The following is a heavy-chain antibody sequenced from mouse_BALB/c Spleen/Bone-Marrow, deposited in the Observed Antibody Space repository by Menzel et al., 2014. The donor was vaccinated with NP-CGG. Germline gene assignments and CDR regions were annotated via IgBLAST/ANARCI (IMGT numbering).Heavy chain of an antibody. D-gene: IGHD1-1*01. J-gene: IGHJ1*01. CDR3: ARSLRWYFDV. Sequence: SGAELARPGASVKMPCKASGYTFTSYTMHWVKQRPGQGLEWIGYINPSSGYTNYNQKFKDKATLTADKSSSTAYMQLSSLTSEDSAVYYCARSLRWYFDVWGAGTTVTVSS. CDR2: INPSSGYT. CDR1: GYTFTSYT. V-gene: IGHV1-4*01.